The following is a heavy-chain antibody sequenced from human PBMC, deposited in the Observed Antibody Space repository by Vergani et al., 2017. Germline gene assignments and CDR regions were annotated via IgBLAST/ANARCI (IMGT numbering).Heavy chain of an antibody. V-gene: IGHV4-59*01. CDR2: IYYSGGT. Sequence: QVQLQESGPGLVKPSETLSLTCTVSGGSISSYYWSWIRQPPGKGLEWIGYIYYSGGTNYNPSLKSRVTISVDPSKNQFSLKLSSVTAADTAVYYWARDGSIAAAGTDYYYGMDVWGQGTTVTVSS. CDR3: ARDGSIAAAGTDYYYGMDV. J-gene: IGHJ6*02. D-gene: IGHD6-13*01. CDR1: GGSISSYY.